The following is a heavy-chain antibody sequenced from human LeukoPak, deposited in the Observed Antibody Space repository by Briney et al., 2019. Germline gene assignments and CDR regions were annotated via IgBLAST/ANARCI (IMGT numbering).Heavy chain of an antibody. Sequence: ASVKVSCKASGYTFTSYDINWVRQATGQGLEWMGWMNPNSGNTGYAQKFQGRVTMTRNTSISTAYMELSSLRSEDTAVDYCARPYYYGSGSYYYYYGMDVWGQGTTVTVSS. V-gene: IGHV1-8*01. CDR2: MNPNSGNT. J-gene: IGHJ6*02. CDR3: ARPYYYGSGSYYYYYGMDV. D-gene: IGHD3-10*01. CDR1: GYTFTSYD.